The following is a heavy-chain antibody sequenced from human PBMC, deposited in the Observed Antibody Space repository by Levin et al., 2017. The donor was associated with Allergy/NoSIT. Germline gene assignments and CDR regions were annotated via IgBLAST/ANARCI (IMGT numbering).Heavy chain of an antibody. CDR3: AKVRFMITFGGVIAYDAFDI. J-gene: IGHJ3*02. V-gene: IGHV3-23*01. Sequence: PGGSLRLSCAASGFTFSSYAMSWVRQAPGKGLEWVSAISGSGGSTYYADSVKGRFTISRDNSKNTLYLQMNSLRAEDTAVYYCAKVRFMITFGGVIAYDAFDIWGQGTMVTVSS. CDR2: ISGSGGST. D-gene: IGHD3-16*02. CDR1: GFTFSSYA.